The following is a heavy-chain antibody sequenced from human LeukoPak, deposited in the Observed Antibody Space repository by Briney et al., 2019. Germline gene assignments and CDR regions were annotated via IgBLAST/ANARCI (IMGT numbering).Heavy chain of an antibody. CDR2: INPNSGDT. J-gene: IGHJ4*02. D-gene: IGHD3-22*01. V-gene: IGHV1-2*02. Sequence: ASVKVSCKASGYIFTGYYMHWVRQAPGQGLEWMGWINPNSGDTNYAQKFQGRVTITRNTSISTAYMELSRLRSDNTAAYYCARASTYYYDSSGLGYFDYWGQGTLVTVSS. CDR3: ARASTYYYDSSGLGYFDY. CDR1: GYIFTGYY.